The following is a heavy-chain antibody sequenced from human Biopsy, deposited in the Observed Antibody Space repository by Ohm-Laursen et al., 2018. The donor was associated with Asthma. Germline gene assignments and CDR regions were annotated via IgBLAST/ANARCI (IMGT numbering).Heavy chain of an antibody. J-gene: IGHJ3*02. CDR1: GFSFSNFA. V-gene: IGHV3-30*01. Sequence: SLRLSCAASGFSFSNFAIHWVRQAPGKGLEWVGVISKDASTQDYADSVEGRFTMARDNSKNTLDLQMNSLREEDTAVYYCVRDGTDDAFDIWGQGTVVSVS. D-gene: IGHD1-1*01. CDR2: ISKDASTQ. CDR3: VRDGTDDAFDI.